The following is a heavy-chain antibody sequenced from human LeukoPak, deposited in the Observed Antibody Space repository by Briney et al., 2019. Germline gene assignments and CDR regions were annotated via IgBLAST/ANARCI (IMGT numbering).Heavy chain of an antibody. V-gene: IGHV1-24*01. CDR2: FDPEDGET. Sequence: ASVKVSCKVSGYTLTELSMHWVRQAPGKGLEWMGGFDPEDGETIYAQKFQGRATFSSNTSISTAYMELSSLISEDTAVYYCARDLGNRGDFWGQGTPVTVSS. CDR1: GYTLTELS. J-gene: IGHJ4*02. D-gene: IGHD1-14*01. CDR3: ARDLGNRGDF.